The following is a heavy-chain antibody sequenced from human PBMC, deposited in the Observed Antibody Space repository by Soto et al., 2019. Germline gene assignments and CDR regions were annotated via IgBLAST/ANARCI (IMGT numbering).Heavy chain of an antibody. D-gene: IGHD4-17*01. CDR2: FNPEDGET. CDR3: ATDKHGWVRSGLDC. CDR1: GSTLTELS. J-gene: IGHJ4*02. V-gene: IGHV1-24*01. Sequence: ASVKVSCKVSGSTLTELSMHWVRQAPGKGLEWMGNFNPEDGETLYAQKFQGRVTMTEDTSTDTLYMELSSLRSEDTAVYYCATDKHGWVRSGLDCWGQGTLVTVSS.